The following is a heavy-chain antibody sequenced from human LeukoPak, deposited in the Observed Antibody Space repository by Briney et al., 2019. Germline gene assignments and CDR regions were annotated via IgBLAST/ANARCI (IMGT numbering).Heavy chain of an antibody. V-gene: IGHV1-2*02. J-gene: IGHJ5*02. CDR1: GYTFTGYY. Sequence: ASVKVSCKASGYTFTGYYMHWVRQAPGQGLEWMGWINPNSGGTNYAQKFQGRVTMTRDTSISTAYMELSRLRSDDTAVYYCARDLGYCCGGSCPWGQGTLVTVSS. CDR3: ARDLGYCCGGSCP. CDR2: INPNSGGT. D-gene: IGHD2-15*01.